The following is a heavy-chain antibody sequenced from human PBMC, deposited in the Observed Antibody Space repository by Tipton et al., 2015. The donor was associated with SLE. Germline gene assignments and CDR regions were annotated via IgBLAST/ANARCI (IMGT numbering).Heavy chain of an antibody. V-gene: IGHV4-59*11. CDR3: AREGEIAARPRSIDY. CDR1: GGSISSHY. CDR2: IYYSGST. J-gene: IGHJ4*02. D-gene: IGHD6-6*01. Sequence: TLSLTCTVSGGSISSHYWSWIRQPPGKGLEWIGYIYYSGSTNYNPSLKSRVTISVDTSKNQFSLKLSSVTAADTAVYYCAREGEIAARPRSIDYWGQGTLVTVSS.